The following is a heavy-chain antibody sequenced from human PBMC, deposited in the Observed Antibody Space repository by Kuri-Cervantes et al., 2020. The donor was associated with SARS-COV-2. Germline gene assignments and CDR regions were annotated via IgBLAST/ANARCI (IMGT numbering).Heavy chain of an antibody. Sequence: ASVKVSCKVSGYTLTELSMHWVRQAPGKGLEWMGGFDPEDGETIYAQKFQGRVTMTEDTSTDTAYMELSSLRSEDTAVYYCASVGYGGGPAAAWGQGTLVTVSS. J-gene: IGHJ5*02. CDR2: FDPEDGET. V-gene: IGHV1-24*01. CDR1: GYTLTELS. CDR3: ASVGYGGGPAAA. D-gene: IGHD3-16*01.